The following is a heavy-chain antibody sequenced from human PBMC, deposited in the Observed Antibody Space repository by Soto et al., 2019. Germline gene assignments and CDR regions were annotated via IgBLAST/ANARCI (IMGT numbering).Heavy chain of an antibody. CDR1: GGSISSYY. CDR3: ARQQWLVLNAFDI. Sequence: SETLSLTCTVAGGSISSYYWSWIRQPPGKGLEWIGYIYYSGSTNYNPSLKSRGTISVDTSKNQFSLKLSSVTAADTAVYYCARQQWLVLNAFDIWGQGTMVTVSS. J-gene: IGHJ3*02. CDR2: IYYSGST. D-gene: IGHD6-19*01. V-gene: IGHV4-59*01.